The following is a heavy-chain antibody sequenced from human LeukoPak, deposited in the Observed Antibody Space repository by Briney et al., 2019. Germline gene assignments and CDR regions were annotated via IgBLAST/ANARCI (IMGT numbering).Heavy chain of an antibody. Sequence: ASVKVSCKASGYTFTSYGISWVRQAPGQGLEWMGIINPSGGSTSYAQKFQGRVTMTRDTSTSTVYMELSSLRSEDTAVYYCAREPKDIVVVPAAMKLPFDYWGQGTLVTVSS. D-gene: IGHD2-2*01. CDR1: GYTFTSYG. CDR2: INPSGGST. J-gene: IGHJ4*02. V-gene: IGHV1-46*01. CDR3: AREPKDIVVVPAAMKLPFDY.